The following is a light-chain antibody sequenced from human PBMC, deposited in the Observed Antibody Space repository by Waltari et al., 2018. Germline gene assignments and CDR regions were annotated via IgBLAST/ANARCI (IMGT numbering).Light chain of an antibody. J-gene: IGLJ3*02. CDR1: SIDVGGYNL. CDR3: YSYAGSANGV. CDR2: GVT. V-gene: IGLV2-23*02. Sequence: QSALTQPASVSGSPGQSITIPCPGTSIDVGGYNLVPRYHQHPDKAPKLVIYGVTKRPSGVSDRFSGSKSGNTASLTISGLQAEDEADYYGYSYAGSANGVFGGGTTLTVL.